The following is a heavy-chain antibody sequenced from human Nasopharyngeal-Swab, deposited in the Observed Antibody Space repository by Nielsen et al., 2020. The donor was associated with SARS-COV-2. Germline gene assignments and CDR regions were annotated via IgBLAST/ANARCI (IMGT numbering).Heavy chain of an antibody. Sequence: GESLKISCAASGFTFSDYYMSWIRQAPGKGLEWVSYIDISSSYTNYADSVKGRFTISRDNAKNLLFLQMNSLRAEDTAVYYCAREQLAALGPFSMDVWGQGTMVTVSS. V-gene: IGHV3-11*05. CDR1: GFTFSDYY. J-gene: IGHJ6*02. CDR2: IDISSSYT. CDR3: AREQLAALGPFSMDV. D-gene: IGHD6-13*01.